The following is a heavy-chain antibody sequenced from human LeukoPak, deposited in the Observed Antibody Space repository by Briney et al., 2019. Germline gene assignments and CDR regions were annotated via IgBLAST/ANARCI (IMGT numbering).Heavy chain of an antibody. CDR2: IYYSGST. Sequence: PSETLSLTCTVSGGSISSYYWSWIRQPPGKGLEWIGYIYYSGSTNYNPSLKSRVTISVDTSKNQFSLKLSSVTAADTAVYYCARSPYYYDSSGYWVYYFDYWGQGTLVTVSS. V-gene: IGHV4-59*01. J-gene: IGHJ4*02. CDR1: GGSISSYY. CDR3: ARSPYYYDSSGYWVYYFDY. D-gene: IGHD3-22*01.